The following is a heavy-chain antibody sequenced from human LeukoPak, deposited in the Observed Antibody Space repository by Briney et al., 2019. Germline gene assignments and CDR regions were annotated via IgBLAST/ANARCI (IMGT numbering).Heavy chain of an antibody. CDR3: ARGSIGYCSSTSCSHGDY. V-gene: IGHV3-30-3*01. CDR1: GFTFGSYA. D-gene: IGHD2-2*01. J-gene: IGHJ4*02. CDR2: ISYDGSNK. Sequence: GGSLRLSCAASGFTFGSYAMHWVRQAPGRGLEWVAVISYDGSNKYYADSVKGRFTISRDNSKNTLYLQMNSLRAEDTAVYYCARGSIGYCSSTSCSHGDYWGQGTLVTVSS.